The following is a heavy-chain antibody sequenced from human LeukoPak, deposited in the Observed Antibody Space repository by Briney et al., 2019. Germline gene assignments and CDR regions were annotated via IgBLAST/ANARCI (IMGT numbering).Heavy chain of an antibody. J-gene: IGHJ4*02. V-gene: IGHV3-48*04. D-gene: IGHD6-19*01. CDR3: ARDDGWYDY. CDR1: GFTFRNYA. Sequence: GGSLRLSCAASGFTFRNYAMHWVRQAPGKGLEWVSYISSSGSTIYYADSVKGRFTISRDNAKNSLYLQMNSLRAEDTAVYYCARDDGWYDYWGQGTLVTVSS. CDR2: ISSSGSTI.